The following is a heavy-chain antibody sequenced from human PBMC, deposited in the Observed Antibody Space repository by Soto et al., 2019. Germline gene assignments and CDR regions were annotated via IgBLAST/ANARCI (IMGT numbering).Heavy chain of an antibody. CDR1: GVSISSGGYY. CDR3: ARGKGAWFDP. Sequence: QVQLQESGPGLVKPSQTLSLTCTVAGVSISSGGYYWSWIRQHPGKGLEWIGYIYYSGSNYYNPSLKSRVTISVDTYKNQFSLKLSSVTAADTAVYYCARGKGAWFDPWGQGTLVTVS. CDR2: IYYSGSN. V-gene: IGHV4-31*03. J-gene: IGHJ5*02. D-gene: IGHD3-16*01.